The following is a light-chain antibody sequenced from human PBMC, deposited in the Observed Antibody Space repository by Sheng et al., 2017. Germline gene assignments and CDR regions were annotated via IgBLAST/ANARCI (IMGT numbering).Light chain of an antibody. Sequence: EVVLTQSPATLSLSPGERATLSCRASQSVSSSYLAWYQQRPGQAPRLLIYGASSRATGIPDRFSGSGSGTDFTLTITRLEPEDFALYYCQHYDNSPLYTFGRGTKLEI. J-gene: IGKJ2*01. CDR1: QSVSSSY. V-gene: IGKV3-20*01. CDR2: GAS. CDR3: QHYDNSPLYT.